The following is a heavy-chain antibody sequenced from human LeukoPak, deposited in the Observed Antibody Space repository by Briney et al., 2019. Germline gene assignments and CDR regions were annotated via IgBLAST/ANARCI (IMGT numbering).Heavy chain of an antibody. CDR2: IYPSGGST. D-gene: IGHD2-15*01. Sequence: GASVKVSCKASGYTFTGYYIHWVRQAPGQGLEWMGIIYPSGGSTTYAQKFQGRATMTRDMSTSTVYMELSSLRSEDTAVYYCAIGYCRGGSCDDEPGDAFDIWGQGTMVAVSS. CDR1: GYTFTGYY. V-gene: IGHV1-46*01. CDR3: AIGYCRGGSCDDEPGDAFDI. J-gene: IGHJ3*02.